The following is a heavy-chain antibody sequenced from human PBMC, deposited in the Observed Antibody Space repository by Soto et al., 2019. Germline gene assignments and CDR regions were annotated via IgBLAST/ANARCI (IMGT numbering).Heavy chain of an antibody. CDR3: TTSGGSTWPPY. V-gene: IGHV3-15*07. CDR2: IKSKTDGGSI. CDR1: GFSLSGAW. D-gene: IGHD2-15*01. Sequence: EVQLVESGGGLEKPGGSLRLSCEGSGFSLSGAWMNWVRQAPGKGLEWVGRIKSKTDGGSIDYAASVKGRFTISRDNSEYPLSLQMNSLKPADTAVYYCTTSGGSTWPPYWGQGTMVTVSS. J-gene: IGHJ4*02.